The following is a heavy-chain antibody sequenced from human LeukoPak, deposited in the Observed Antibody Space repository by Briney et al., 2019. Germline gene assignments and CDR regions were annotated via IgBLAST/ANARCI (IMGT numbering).Heavy chain of an antibody. D-gene: IGHD3-3*01. CDR3: ASYDFWSGYSRRTFDY. Sequence: GGSLRLSCAASGFTFSYYSMNWVRQAPGKGLEWVSYISSSSSTIYYADSVKGRFTISRDNAKNSLYLQMNSLRAEDTAVYYCASYDFWSGYSRRTFDYWGQGTLVTVSS. CDR1: GFTFSYYS. V-gene: IGHV3-48*01. J-gene: IGHJ4*02. CDR2: ISSSSSTI.